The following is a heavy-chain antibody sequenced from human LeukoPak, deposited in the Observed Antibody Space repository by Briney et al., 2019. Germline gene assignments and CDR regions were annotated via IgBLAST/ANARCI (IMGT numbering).Heavy chain of an antibody. V-gene: IGHV3-23*01. D-gene: IGHD6-13*01. CDR2: LNDVGGDA. J-gene: IGHJ4*02. CDR1: GFTFSTYA. CDR3: AKGAGVSSWYYDY. Sequence: GGSLRLSCAASGFTFSTYAMAWVRQAPGKGLEWVSSLNDVGGDAYYADSVKGRFTISRDNSKNTLFLQMNSLRAEDTAVYYCAKGAGVSSWYYDYWGQGTLVTVSS.